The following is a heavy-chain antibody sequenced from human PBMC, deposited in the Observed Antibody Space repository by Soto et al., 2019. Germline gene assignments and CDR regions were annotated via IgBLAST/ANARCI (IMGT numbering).Heavy chain of an antibody. CDR3: AKFPGADDAFDI. CDR1: GFTFDDYA. V-gene: IGHV3-9*01. Sequence: EVQLVESGGGLVQPGRSLRLSCAASGFTFDDYAMHWVRQAPGKGLEWVSGISWNSGSIGYADSVKGRFTISRDNAKNSLYLQMNSLRAEDTALYYCAKFPGADDAFDIWGQGTMVTVSS. CDR2: ISWNSGSI. D-gene: IGHD1-26*01. J-gene: IGHJ3*02.